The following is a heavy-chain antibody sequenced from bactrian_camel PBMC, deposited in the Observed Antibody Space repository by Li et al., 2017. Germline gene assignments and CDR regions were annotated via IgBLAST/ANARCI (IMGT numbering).Heavy chain of an antibody. Sequence: DVQLVESGGGLVQPGGSLRLSCAASGFAFGTADMNWVRQAPGKGLEWVSGIHSDDGSTSYVDSVKGRFTISRDNAKSTLYLQLNSLKTEDTAMYYCAKDYVDGLGIDYWGQGTQVTVS. J-gene: IGHJ4*01. CDR3: AKDYVDGLGIDY. CDR2: IHSDDGST. CDR1: GFAFGTAD. V-gene: IGHV3S40*01. D-gene: IGHD5*01.